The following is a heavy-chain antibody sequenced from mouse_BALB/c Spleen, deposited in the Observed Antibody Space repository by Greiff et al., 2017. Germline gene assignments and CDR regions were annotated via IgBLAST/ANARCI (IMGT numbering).Heavy chain of an antibody. J-gene: IGHJ3*01. CDR2: ISSGGSYT. CDR3: AGRDGVESGFAY. Sequence: EVKLVESGGGLVKPGGSLKLSCAASGFTFSSYAMSWVRQTPEKRLEWVATISSGGSYTYYPDSVKGRFTISRDNAKNTLYLQMSSLRSEDTAMYYCAGRDGVESGFAYWGQGTLVTVSA. CDR1: GFTFSSYA. V-gene: IGHV5-9-3*01. D-gene: IGHD1-3*01.